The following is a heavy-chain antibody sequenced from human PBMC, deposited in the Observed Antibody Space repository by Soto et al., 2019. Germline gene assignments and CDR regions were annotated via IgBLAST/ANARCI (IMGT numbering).Heavy chain of an antibody. CDR1: GGSISSSSYY. Sequence: QLQLQESGPGLVKPSETLSLTCTVSGGSISSSSYYWGWIRQPPGKGLEWIGRIYYSGSTDYNPSRTRRATSHVDTSKYRFARKQSSVTAADTAVNYWARPPYCSGGVTGFDYWGRGTLVTVSS. V-gene: IGHV4-39*01. J-gene: IGHJ4*02. D-gene: IGHD2-8*02. CDR2: IYYSGST. CDR3: ARPPYCSGGVTGFDY.